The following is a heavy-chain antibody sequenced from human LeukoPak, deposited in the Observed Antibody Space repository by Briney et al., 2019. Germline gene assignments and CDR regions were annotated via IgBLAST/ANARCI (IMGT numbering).Heavy chain of an antibody. CDR2: INPSGGST. J-gene: IGHJ4*02. V-gene: IGHV1-46*01. Sequence: ASVNVSCKASGYTFTIYYMHWVRQAPGQGLEWMGIINPSGGSTNYAQKFQGRVTMTRDTSTSTVYMDLSSLRSDDTAVYYCARVRGLRGPYYFVYWGQGTLVTVSS. CDR1: GYTFTIYY. CDR3: ARVRGLRGPYYFVY. D-gene: IGHD4-17*01.